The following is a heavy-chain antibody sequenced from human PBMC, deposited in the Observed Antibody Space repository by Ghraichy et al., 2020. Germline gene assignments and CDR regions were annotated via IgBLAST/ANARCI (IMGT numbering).Heavy chain of an antibody. CDR3: VTSRRHDSTWASARFYYYGMDV. D-gene: IGHD7-27*01. CDR1: GSMFRNYW. Sequence: GGSLRLSCVASGSMFRNYWMTWVRQAPGKGLEWVANIKLDENEKYYVDSVKGRFTISRDNTRNSLFLQMNCLRTEDTAVYYCVTSRRHDSTWASARFYYYGMDVWGQGTTVTVSS. V-gene: IGHV3-7*03. J-gene: IGHJ6*02. CDR2: IKLDENEK.